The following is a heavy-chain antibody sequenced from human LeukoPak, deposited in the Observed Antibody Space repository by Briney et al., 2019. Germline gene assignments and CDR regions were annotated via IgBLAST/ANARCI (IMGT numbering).Heavy chain of an antibody. CDR3: AKAWFGELLLEY. CDR1: GGSISSSSYY. D-gene: IGHD3-10*01. V-gene: IGHV4-39*01. J-gene: IGHJ4*02. CDR2: IHYSGST. Sequence: SETLSLTCTVSGGSISSSSYYWGWIRQPPGKGLEWIGSIHYSGSTYYNPSLKSRVTISVDTSKNQFSLKLGSVTAADTAVYYCAKAWFGELLLEYWGQGTLVTVSS.